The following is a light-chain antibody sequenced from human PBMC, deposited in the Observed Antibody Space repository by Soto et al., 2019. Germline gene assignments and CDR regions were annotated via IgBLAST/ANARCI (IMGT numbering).Light chain of an antibody. CDR3: HQYDNWPPFT. Sequence: EIMMTQSPATLSVSPGERATLSCRASQSVSSNLAWYQQRPGQAPRLLIYGASTRAPGIPARFSGSGSGTEFTLSISSLQSEDFAVYYCHQYDNWPPFTFGPGTTVDL. V-gene: IGKV3-15*01. J-gene: IGKJ3*01. CDR1: QSVSSN. CDR2: GAS.